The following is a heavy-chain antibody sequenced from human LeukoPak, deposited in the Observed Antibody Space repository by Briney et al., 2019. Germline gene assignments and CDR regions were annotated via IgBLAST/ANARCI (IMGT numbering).Heavy chain of an antibody. Sequence: SETLSLTCTVSGGSISSYYWSWIRQPPGKGLEWIGYIYYSGSTNYNPSLKSRVTISVDTSKNQFSLKLSSATAADTAVYYCARGSTYSNYFDYWGQGTLVTVSS. J-gene: IGHJ4*02. D-gene: IGHD4-4*01. V-gene: IGHV4-59*01. CDR3: ARGSTYSNYFDY. CDR1: GGSISSYY. CDR2: IYYSGST.